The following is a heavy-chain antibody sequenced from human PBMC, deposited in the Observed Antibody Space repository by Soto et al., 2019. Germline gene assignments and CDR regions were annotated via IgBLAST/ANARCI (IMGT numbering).Heavy chain of an antibody. Sequence: QVQLVQSGAEVKKPGSSVKVSCKTSGVSFNNNGIGWVRQAPGHGLEWMGGVSPPFRTSNYARKFQGRISTPADASTGTLNMELSSLTSEDTAQYYCARVLYYGSGSYSPYGMDVWGQGTTVTVSS. CDR1: GVSFNNNG. D-gene: IGHD3-10*01. V-gene: IGHV1-69*01. CDR3: ARVLYYGSGSYSPYGMDV. CDR2: VSPPFRTS. J-gene: IGHJ6*02.